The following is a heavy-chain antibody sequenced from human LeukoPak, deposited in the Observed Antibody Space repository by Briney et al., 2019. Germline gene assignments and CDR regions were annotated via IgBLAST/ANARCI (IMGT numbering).Heavy chain of an antibody. V-gene: IGHV3-30-3*01. D-gene: IGHD4-11*01. CDR3: ATVTKVDFDF. CDR1: GFTFSSYT. Sequence: GGSLRLSCAASGFTFSSYTMYWFRQAPGKGLEWVASVSVEGIGRYFPGSVAGRFTISRDNSKNTVYLQMNNVRQEDTAVYFCATVTKVDFDFWGQGTLVTVSS. CDR2: VSVEGIGR. J-gene: IGHJ5*01.